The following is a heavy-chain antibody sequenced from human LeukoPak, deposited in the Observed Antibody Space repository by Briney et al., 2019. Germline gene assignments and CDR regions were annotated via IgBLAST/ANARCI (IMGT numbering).Heavy chain of an antibody. CDR3: AREPSSSFAGFDY. J-gene: IGHJ4*02. D-gene: IGHD6-13*01. Sequence: SETLSLTCTVSSGSISSSSYYWGWIRQPPGKGLEWIGSISYSGSTYYNPSLKSRVTISVDKSKNQFSLKLSSVTAADTAVYYCAREPSSSFAGFDYWGQGTLVTVSS. V-gene: IGHV4-39*07. CDR1: SGSISSSSYY. CDR2: ISYSGST.